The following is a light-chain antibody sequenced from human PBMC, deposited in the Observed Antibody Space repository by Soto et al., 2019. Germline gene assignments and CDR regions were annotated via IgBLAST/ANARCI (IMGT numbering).Light chain of an antibody. V-gene: IGKV3-20*01. CDR2: AAS. CDR3: HQYDTSPRT. J-gene: IGKJ1*01. CDR1: GIVMSK. Sequence: VLMTQSPSTLSVGPRQRATLSCRASGIVMSKVVWYQKKPCQAPRIRXYAASSRATGIPDRFSGSGSGTDHTLTISRLELEDFAVYYCHQYDTSPRTFGQGTKV.